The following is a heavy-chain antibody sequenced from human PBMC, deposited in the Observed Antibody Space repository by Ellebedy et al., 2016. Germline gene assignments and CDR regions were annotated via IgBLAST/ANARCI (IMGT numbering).Heavy chain of an antibody. Sequence: GESLKISCAASGFTFSSYAMHWVRQVPGKGLEWVAVISYDGSNKYYADSVKGRFTISRDNSKNTLYLQMNSLRAEDTAVYYCAREDSSGWYFNWGQGTLVTVSS. CDR2: ISYDGSNK. CDR3: AREDSSGWYFN. D-gene: IGHD6-19*01. CDR1: GFTFSSYA. J-gene: IGHJ4*02. V-gene: IGHV3-30-3*01.